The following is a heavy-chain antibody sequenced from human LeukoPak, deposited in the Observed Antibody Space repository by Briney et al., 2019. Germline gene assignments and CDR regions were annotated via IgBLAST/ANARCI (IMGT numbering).Heavy chain of an antibody. CDR1: GFTVSSNY. V-gene: IGHV3-66*02. J-gene: IGHJ4*02. Sequence: PGGSLRLRCAASGFTVSSNYMGWVRQAPGKGLEWGSGIYSGGSTYYADSVKGRFTISRDNSKNTLYLQMNSLRAEDTAVYYCARAGQRAYFDYWGQGTLVTVSS. CDR3: ARAGQRAYFDY. CDR2: IYSGGST.